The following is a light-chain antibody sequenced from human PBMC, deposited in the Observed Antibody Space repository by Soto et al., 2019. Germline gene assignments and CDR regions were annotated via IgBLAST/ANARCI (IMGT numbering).Light chain of an antibody. Sequence: DIQMTQSPSTLSASVGDRVTITCRASQTINRWLAWYQQKPGKAPKLLIYETSILKSGVPSRFSGIGAGTEFTPTISGLQPDDFATYYCKQYIGYSLTFGRGPKLEIK. CDR2: ETS. CDR1: QTINRW. J-gene: IGKJ2*01. V-gene: IGKV1-5*03. CDR3: KQYIGYSLT.